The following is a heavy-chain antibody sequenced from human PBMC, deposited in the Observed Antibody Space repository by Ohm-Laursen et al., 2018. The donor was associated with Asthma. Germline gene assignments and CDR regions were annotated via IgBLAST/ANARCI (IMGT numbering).Heavy chain of an antibody. CDR2: VDPEDGET. D-gene: IGHD3-22*01. V-gene: IGHV1-69-2*01. CDR1: GYTFTDYY. Sequence: ATVKISCKVSGYTFTDYYMHWVQQAPGKGLEWMGLVDPEDGETIYAEKFQGRVTITADESTSTAYMELSSLRSEDTAVYYCAREMIDYYYDSSGYSGVFDYWGQGTLVTVSS. CDR3: AREMIDYYYDSSGYSGVFDY. J-gene: IGHJ4*02.